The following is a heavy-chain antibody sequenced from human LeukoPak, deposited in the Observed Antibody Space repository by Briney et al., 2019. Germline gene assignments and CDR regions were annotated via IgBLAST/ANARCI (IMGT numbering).Heavy chain of an antibody. Sequence: KPSETLSLTCAVYGGSFSGYYWSWIRQPPGKGLEWIGEINHSGSTNYNPSLKSRVTISVDTSKSQFSLKLSSVTAADTAVYYCATFYDILTGPVYWGQGTLVTVSS. J-gene: IGHJ4*02. CDR3: ATFYDILTGPVY. V-gene: IGHV4-34*01. D-gene: IGHD3-9*01. CDR2: INHSGST. CDR1: GGSFSGYY.